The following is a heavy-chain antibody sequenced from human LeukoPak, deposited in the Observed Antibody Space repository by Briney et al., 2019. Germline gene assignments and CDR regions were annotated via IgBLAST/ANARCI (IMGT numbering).Heavy chain of an antibody. CDR1: GFTVGNKY. D-gene: IGHD3-3*01. V-gene: IGHV3-66*04. Sequence: PGGSLRLSCAASGFTVGNKYMSWVRQAPEKGLEWVSVIYSGGNTYYADSVKGRFSISRDNSKNTPYLQMNSLRAEDTAVYYCARHLDDFWSGYHFDYWGQGTLVTVSS. CDR2: IYSGGNT. J-gene: IGHJ4*02. CDR3: ARHLDDFWSGYHFDY.